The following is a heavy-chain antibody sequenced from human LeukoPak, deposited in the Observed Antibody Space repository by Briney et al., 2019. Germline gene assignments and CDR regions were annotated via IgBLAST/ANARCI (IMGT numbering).Heavy chain of an antibody. V-gene: IGHV3-23*01. CDR3: AKKLPEVLWFGDPSTGAFDI. J-gene: IGHJ3*02. CDR2: ISGSGGST. CDR1: GFTFSSYW. D-gene: IGHD3-10*01. Sequence: GGSLRLSCAASGFTFSSYWMSWVRQAPGKGLEWVSAISGSGGSTYYADSVKGRFTISRDNSKNTLYLQMNSLRAEDTAVYYCAKKLPEVLWFGDPSTGAFDIWGQGTMVTVSS.